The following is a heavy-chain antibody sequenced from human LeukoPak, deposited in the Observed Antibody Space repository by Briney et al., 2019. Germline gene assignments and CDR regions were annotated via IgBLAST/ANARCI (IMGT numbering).Heavy chain of an antibody. CDR3: ARDRSRAAIDY. D-gene: IGHD2-15*01. Sequence: SETLSLTCTVSGGSISSSSYYWGWIRQPPGKGLEWIGSIYYSGSTYYNPSLKSRVTISVDTSKNQFSLKLSSVTAADTAVYYCARDRSRAAIDYWGQGTLVTVSS. V-gene: IGHV4-39*07. J-gene: IGHJ4*02. CDR1: GGSISSSSYY. CDR2: IYYSGST.